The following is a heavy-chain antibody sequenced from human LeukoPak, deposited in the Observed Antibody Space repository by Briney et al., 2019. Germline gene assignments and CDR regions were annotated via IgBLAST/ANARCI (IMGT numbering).Heavy chain of an antibody. CDR2: ISWNSGSI. J-gene: IGHJ4*02. CDR1: GFTFDDYA. CDR3: TIHVYDSSGYFD. V-gene: IGHV3-9*01. D-gene: IGHD3-22*01. Sequence: GGSLRLSCAASGFTFDDYAMHWVRQAPGKGLEWVSGISWNSGSIGYADSVKGRFTISRDNAKNSLYLQMNSLKTEDTAVYYCTIHVYDSSGYFDWGQGTLVTVSS.